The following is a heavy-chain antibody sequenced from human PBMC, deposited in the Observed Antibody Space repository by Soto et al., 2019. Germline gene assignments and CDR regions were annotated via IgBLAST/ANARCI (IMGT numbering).Heavy chain of an antibody. Sequence: QLQLQESGPGVVKPSETLSLTCSVSGGSISSGSYYWGWIRQTPGRGLEWIASMYHGGTTYSNPSLKSRVTISVDTSKNQFSLRLTSVTATDTGVYYCARRGVGAAATNWFDPWGQGTLVIVSS. D-gene: IGHD6-13*01. CDR2: MYHGGTT. V-gene: IGHV4-39*01. J-gene: IGHJ5*02. CDR1: GGSISSGSYY. CDR3: ARRGVGAAATNWFDP.